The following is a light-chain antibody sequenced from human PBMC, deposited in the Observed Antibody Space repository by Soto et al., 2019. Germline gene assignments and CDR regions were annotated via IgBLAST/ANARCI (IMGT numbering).Light chain of an antibody. Sequence: EIVLTQSPGTLSLSLGEGATLSCRASQTVRSSYLAWYQQQPGQAPRLLIYGASRRATGIPDRFSGSGSGTDLTLTISRLEPEDFAVYYCHQYDRSPQTFGQWTKVDIK. J-gene: IGKJ1*01. CDR1: QTVRSSY. CDR3: HQYDRSPQT. CDR2: GAS. V-gene: IGKV3-20*01.